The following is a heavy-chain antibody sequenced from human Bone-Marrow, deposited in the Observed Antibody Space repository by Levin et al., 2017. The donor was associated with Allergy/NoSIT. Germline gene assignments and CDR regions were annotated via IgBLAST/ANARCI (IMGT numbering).Heavy chain of an antibody. CDR2: LSYDGQNK. J-gene: IGHJ4*02. V-gene: IGHV3-30*04. D-gene: IGHD2-21*01. Sequence: GGSLRLSCEASGFAFSGYVMHWVRQAPGKGLEWVALLSYDGQNKYFADSVKGRFTISRDNSKNTLYLQTNSLRTEDTAVYYCARGSDVFDYWGQGTLVTVSS. CDR1: GFAFSGYV. CDR3: ARGSDVFDY.